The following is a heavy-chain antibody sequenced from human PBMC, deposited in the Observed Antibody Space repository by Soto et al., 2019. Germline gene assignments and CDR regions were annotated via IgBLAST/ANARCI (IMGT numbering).Heavy chain of an antibody. D-gene: IGHD3-22*01. J-gene: IGHJ4*02. CDR1: CYTFTNYG. Sequence: GASVEVSRKASCYTFTNYGISWVRAAPGQGLEWMGWISAYNGNTNYAQKLQGRVTMTTDTSTSTAYMELRSLRSDDTAVYYCARDLREEYYDSSGYYYWGQGTLVTVS. V-gene: IGHV1-18*01. CDR3: ARDLREEYYDSSGYYY. CDR2: ISAYNGNT.